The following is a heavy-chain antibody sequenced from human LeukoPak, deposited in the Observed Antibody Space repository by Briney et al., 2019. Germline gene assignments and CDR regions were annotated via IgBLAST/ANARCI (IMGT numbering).Heavy chain of an antibody. CDR3: ARGDSSGWYVNY. J-gene: IGHJ4*02. V-gene: IGHV3-33*01. CDR1: GFTFSSYG. D-gene: IGHD6-19*01. CDR2: IWYDGSNK. Sequence: GGSLRLSCAASGFTFSSYGMRWVRQAPGKGLEWVAVIWYDGSNKYYADSVKGRFTISRDNSKNTLYLQMNSLRAEDTAVYYCARGDSSGWYVNYWGQGTLVTVSS.